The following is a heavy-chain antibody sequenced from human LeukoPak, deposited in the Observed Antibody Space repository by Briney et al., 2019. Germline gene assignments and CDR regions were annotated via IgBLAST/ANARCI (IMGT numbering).Heavy chain of an antibody. CDR3: ARGEVSASLYYFDF. V-gene: IGHV1-18*01. D-gene: IGHD1-14*01. Sequence: GASVKVSCKTSGYTFTTYGVSWVRQAPGHGLEWMGWVSGYTGNTNHAERFQGRVTLTIDASTSTVYMELTNLRSDDTAVYFGARGEVSASLYYFDFWGQGTLVTVS. CDR2: VSGYTGNT. CDR1: GYTFTTYG. J-gene: IGHJ4*02.